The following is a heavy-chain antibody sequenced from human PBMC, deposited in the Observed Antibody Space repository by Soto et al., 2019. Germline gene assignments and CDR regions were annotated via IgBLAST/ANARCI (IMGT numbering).Heavy chain of an antibody. CDR3: ARNSGSTQGAFDI. CDR2: VYTSGST. D-gene: IGHD1-26*01. CDR1: GGSMSSYY. V-gene: IGHV4-4*08. Sequence: KPSETLSLTCTVSGGSMSSYYWSWIRQPPGKGLEWIGYVYTSGSTNYNPSLKSRVTMSVDTSKNQFSLKLSSVTAADTAVYYCARNSGSTQGAFDIWGQGTMVTVSS. J-gene: IGHJ3*02.